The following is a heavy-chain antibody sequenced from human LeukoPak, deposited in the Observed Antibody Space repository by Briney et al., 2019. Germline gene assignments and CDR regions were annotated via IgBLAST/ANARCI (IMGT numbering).Heavy chain of an antibody. CDR2: IYYSGST. CDR3: ATLSDRVYFDY. CDR1: GGSISSYY. D-gene: IGHD3-16*02. J-gene: IGHJ4*02. V-gene: IGHV4-59*01. Sequence: SETLSLTCTVSGGSISSYYWSWIRQPPGKGLEWIGYIYYSGSTNYNPSLKSRVTISVDTSKSQFSLKLSSVTAADTAVYYCATLSDRVYFDYWGQGTLVTVSS.